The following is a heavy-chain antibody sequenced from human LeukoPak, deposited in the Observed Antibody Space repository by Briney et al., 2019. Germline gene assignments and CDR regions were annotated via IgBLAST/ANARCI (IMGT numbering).Heavy chain of an antibody. CDR1: GFTFNNYA. D-gene: IGHD6-19*01. V-gene: IGHV3-23*01. J-gene: IGHJ4*02. Sequence: GGSLRLSCAVSGFTFNNYAMDCVRPAPGKGLEWVSAVCANGGNTHYADSVRGRFTISRDNSKNTLYLQMNSLRVEDTAIYYCAKGYSSGWSEGCLDYWGQGTLVTVSS. CDR3: AKGYSSGWSEGCLDY. CDR2: VCANGGNT.